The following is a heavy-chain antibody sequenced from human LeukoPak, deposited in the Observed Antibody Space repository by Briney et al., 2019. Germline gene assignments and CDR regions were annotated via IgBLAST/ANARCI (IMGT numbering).Heavy chain of an antibody. CDR2: INHSGSA. CDR1: GGSFSGYY. D-gene: IGHD3-22*01. J-gene: IGHJ4*02. CDR3: AIITMIVVVPGADY. Sequence: SETLSLTCAVYGGSFSGYYWSWIRQPPGKGLEWIGEINHSGSANYNPSPKSRVTISVDTSKNQFSLKLSSVTAADTAVYYCAIITMIVVVPGADYWGQGTLVTVSS. V-gene: IGHV4-34*01.